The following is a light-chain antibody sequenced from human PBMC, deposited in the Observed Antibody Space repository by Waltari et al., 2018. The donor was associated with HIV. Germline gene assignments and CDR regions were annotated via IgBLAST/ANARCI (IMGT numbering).Light chain of an antibody. CDR2: GAT. V-gene: IGKV3-15*01. Sequence: EIVMTQSPATLSVSPGGRATLFCRASQSVSSNLAWYQQKPGQGPRLLIYGATTRATGFPARFGGSGSGTEFTLTISSLQSEDFGVYYCQQYNKGPLGITFGQGTRLEI. CDR3: QQYNKGPLGIT. CDR1: QSVSSN. J-gene: IGKJ5*01.